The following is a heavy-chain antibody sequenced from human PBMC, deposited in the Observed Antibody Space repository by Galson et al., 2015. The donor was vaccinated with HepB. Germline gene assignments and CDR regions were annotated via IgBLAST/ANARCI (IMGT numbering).Heavy chain of an antibody. CDR2: ISSNGGST. J-gene: IGHJ4*02. D-gene: IGHD6-19*01. V-gene: IGHV3-64D*06. CDR3: VKRHSSGWDFDY. CDR1: GFTFSSYA. Sequence: SLRLSCAASGFTFSSYAMHWVRQAPGKGLEYVSAISSNGGSTYYADSVKGRFTISRDNSKNTLYLQMSSLRAEDTAVYYCVKRHSSGWDFDYWGQGTLVTVSS.